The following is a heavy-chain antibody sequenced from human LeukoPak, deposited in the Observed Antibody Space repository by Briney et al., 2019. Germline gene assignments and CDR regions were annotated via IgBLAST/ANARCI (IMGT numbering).Heavy chain of an antibody. V-gene: IGHV1-2*02. J-gene: IGHJ4*02. D-gene: IGHD2-2*01. CDR2: INPNSGGT. CDR1: GYTFSSYD. Sequence: ASVKVSCKASGYTFSSYDINWVRQATGQGLEWMGWINPNSGGTNYAQKFQGRVTMTRDTSISTAYMELSRLRSDDTAVYYCARDRVRCSSTSCYPSIGYWGQGTLVTVSS. CDR3: ARDRVRCSSTSCYPSIGY.